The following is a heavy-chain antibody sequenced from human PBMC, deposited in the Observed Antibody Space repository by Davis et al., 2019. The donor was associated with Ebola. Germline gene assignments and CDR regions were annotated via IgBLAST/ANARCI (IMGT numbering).Heavy chain of an antibody. CDR2: IYYSGST. CDR1: GGSISSYY. V-gene: IGHV4-59*01. J-gene: IGHJ1*01. D-gene: IGHD4-17*01. Sequence: SETLSLTCTVSGGSISSYYWSWIRQPPGKGLEWIGYIYYSGSTNYNPSLKSRVTISVDTSKNQFSLKLSSVTAADTAVYYCARGGYGDYEYFQEWGQGTLVTVSS. CDR3: ARGGYGDYEYFQE.